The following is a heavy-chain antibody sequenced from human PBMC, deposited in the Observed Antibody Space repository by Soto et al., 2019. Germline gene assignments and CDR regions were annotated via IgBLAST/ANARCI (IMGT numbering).Heavy chain of an antibody. V-gene: IGHV3-74*01. Sequence: EVQLVESGGGLVQPGGSLRLACAASGFTFSRHWMHWVRQAPGKGLVWVSRIDSYGSSTHYADSVKGRFTISRDNAKNTLYLQMNSLRAEDTAVYYCASPVVPAAMGGPYFYGRDVWSQGTTVTVSS. J-gene: IGHJ6*02. D-gene: IGHD2-2*01. CDR1: GFTFSRHW. CDR3: ASPVVPAAMGGPYFYGRDV. CDR2: IDSYGSST.